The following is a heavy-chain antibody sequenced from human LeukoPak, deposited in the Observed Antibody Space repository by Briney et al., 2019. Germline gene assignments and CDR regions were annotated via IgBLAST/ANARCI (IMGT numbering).Heavy chain of an antibody. CDR3: ASDSSGWQH. J-gene: IGHJ4*02. Sequence: PGRSLRLSCAASGFTFSSYAMHWVRQAPGKGLEWVAVISYDGSNKYYADSVKGRFTISRDNSKNTLYLQMNSLRAEDTAVYYCASDSSGWQHWGQGTLVTVSS. CDR2: ISYDGSNK. D-gene: IGHD6-19*01. CDR1: GFTFSSYA. V-gene: IGHV3-30*04.